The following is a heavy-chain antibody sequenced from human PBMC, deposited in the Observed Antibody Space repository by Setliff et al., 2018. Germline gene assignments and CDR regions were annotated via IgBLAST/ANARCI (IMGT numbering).Heavy chain of an antibody. CDR1: GGSISSGSYY. CDR2: IYYSGST. Sequence: SETLSLTCTVSGGSISSGSYYWSWIRQPPGKGLEWIGSIYYSGSTYYNPSLKSRVTISVDTSKNQFSLKLSSVTAEDTAVYYCARDRGSGSYFLRYFDYWGQGTLVTVSS. CDR3: ARDRGSGSYFLRYFDY. V-gene: IGHV4-39*02. J-gene: IGHJ4*02. D-gene: IGHD1-26*01.